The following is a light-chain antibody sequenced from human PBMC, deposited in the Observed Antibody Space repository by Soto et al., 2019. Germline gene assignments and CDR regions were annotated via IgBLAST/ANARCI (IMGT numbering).Light chain of an antibody. CDR2: DVS. CDR3: RSYTSSSTRYV. V-gene: IGLV2-14*01. J-gene: IGLJ1*01. CDR1: SSDVGGYNY. Sequence: QSVLTQPASVSGSPGQSITISCTGTSSDVGGYNYVSWYQQHPGKAPKLMIYDVSNRPSGVSNRFSGSKSGNTASLTISGLQAEDEADYYCRSYTSSSTRYVFGTRTKLTVL.